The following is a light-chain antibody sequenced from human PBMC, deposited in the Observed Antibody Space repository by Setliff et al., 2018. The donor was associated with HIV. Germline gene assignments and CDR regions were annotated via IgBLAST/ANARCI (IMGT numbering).Light chain of an antibody. CDR1: SSDVGSYNL. V-gene: IGLV2-23*02. CDR3: CSYAGSYTFYV. Sequence: SVLAQPASVSGSPGQSITISCTGTSSDVGSYNLVSWYQQHPGKAPKLMIYEVTKRPSGVSNRFSGSRSGNTASLTISGLQAEDEADYYCCSYAGSYTFYVFGTGTKVTVL. J-gene: IGLJ1*01. CDR2: EVT.